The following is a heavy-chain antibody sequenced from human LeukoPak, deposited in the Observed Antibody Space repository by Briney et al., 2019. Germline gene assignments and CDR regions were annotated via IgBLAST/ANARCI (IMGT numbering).Heavy chain of an antibody. Sequence: VASVKVSCKASGYTFTSYDINWVRQATGQGLEWMGWMNPNSGNTGYAQKFQGRVTMTRNTSISTAYMELSSLRSEDTAVYYCARSTPPRSSSWYKYYYYYAMDVWGQGTTVTVSS. V-gene: IGHV1-8*01. CDR3: ARSTPPRSSSWYKYYYYYAMDV. CDR2: MNPNSGNT. D-gene: IGHD6-13*01. CDR1: GYTFTSYD. J-gene: IGHJ6*02.